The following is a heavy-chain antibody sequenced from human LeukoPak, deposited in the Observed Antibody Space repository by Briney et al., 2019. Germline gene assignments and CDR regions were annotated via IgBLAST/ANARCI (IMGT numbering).Heavy chain of an antibody. CDR3: PKRSPGNYLRSDVDY. CDR1: GFTFSSYA. V-gene: IGHV3-23*01. J-gene: IGHJ4*02. CDR2: ISGSGGST. Sequence: GGSLRLSCAASGFTFSSYAMSWVRQAPGKGLEWVSAISGSGGSTYYADSVKGRFTISRDNSKNTLYLQMNSLRAEDTAVYYCPKRSPGNYLRSDVDYWAKGTLVTVSS. D-gene: IGHD4-11*01.